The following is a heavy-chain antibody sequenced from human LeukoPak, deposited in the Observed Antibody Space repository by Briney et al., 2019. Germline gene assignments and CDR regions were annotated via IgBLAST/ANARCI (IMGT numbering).Heavy chain of an antibody. J-gene: IGHJ6*02. V-gene: IGHV4-4*07. CDR1: GGFISSYY. CDR2: IYTSGST. CDR3: ARLEGSGWPYYYYGMDV. Sequence: SETLSLTCTVSGGFISSYYWRWIRQPAGKGLEGIGRIYTSGSTNYNPSLKSRVTMSVDTSKNQFSLKLSSVTAADTAVYYCARLEGSGWPYYYYGMDVWGQGTTVTVSS. D-gene: IGHD6-19*01.